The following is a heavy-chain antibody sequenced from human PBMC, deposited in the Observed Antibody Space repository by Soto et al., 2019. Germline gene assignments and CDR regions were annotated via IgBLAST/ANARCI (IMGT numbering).Heavy chain of an antibody. D-gene: IGHD5-12*01. CDR1: GGSISSYY. V-gene: IGHV4-59*08. CDR2: IYYSGST. J-gene: IGHJ4*02. Sequence: LETLSLTCTVSGGSISSYYWSWIRQPPGKGLEWIGYIYYSGSTNYNPSLKSRVTISVDTSKNQFSLKLSSVTAADTAVYYCARHVSVTSGYEIFDYWGQGTLVTVSS. CDR3: ARHVSVTSGYEIFDY.